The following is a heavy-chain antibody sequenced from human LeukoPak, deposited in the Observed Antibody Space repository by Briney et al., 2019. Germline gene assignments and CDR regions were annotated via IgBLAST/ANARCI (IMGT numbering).Heavy chain of an antibody. D-gene: IGHD5-24*01. CDR1: GFTVSSNY. J-gene: IGHJ4*02. CDR3: ATLGRYGYNPYYFDY. Sequence: GGSLRLSCAASGFTVSSNYINGVRQAPGKGLECGSVIHSGGNTYYADSVKGRFTISRDNSKNTVYLQMNSLRAEDTAVYYCATLGRYGYNPYYFDYWGQGTLVTVSS. V-gene: IGHV3-53*01. CDR2: IHSGGNT.